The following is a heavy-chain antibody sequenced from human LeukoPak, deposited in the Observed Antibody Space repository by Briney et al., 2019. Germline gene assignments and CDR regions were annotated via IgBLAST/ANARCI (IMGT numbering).Heavy chain of an antibody. CDR1: GYSISSGYY. D-gene: IGHD4-17*01. J-gene: IGHJ6*03. CDR2: IYHSGST. CDR3: ARDLRPYGDSHYYYYMDV. Sequence: PSETLSLTCAVSGYSISSGYYWGWIRQPPGKGLEWIGSIYHSGSTYYNPSLKSRVTISVDTSKNQFSLKPSSVTAADTAVYYCARDLRPYGDSHYYYYMDVWGKGTTVTVSS. V-gene: IGHV4-38-2*02.